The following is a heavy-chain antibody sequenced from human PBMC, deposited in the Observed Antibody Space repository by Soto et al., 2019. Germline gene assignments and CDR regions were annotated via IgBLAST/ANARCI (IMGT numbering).Heavy chain of an antibody. Sequence: EVELVESGGGLVQPGGSLRLSCAASGFTFSNCWMHWVRQAPGKGLVWVSRINSDGSTISYTDSMKGRFTISRDNAKNTLYLQMNSLRAEDTAVYYCARVGYGSGSYHFDYWGQGTLVTVSS. J-gene: IGHJ4*02. CDR2: INSDGSTI. CDR1: GFTFSNCW. CDR3: ARVGYGSGSYHFDY. V-gene: IGHV3-74*01. D-gene: IGHD3-10*01.